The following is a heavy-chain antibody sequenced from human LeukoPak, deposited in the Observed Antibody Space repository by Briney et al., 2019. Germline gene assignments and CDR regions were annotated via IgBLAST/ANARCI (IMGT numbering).Heavy chain of an antibody. CDR1: GYTFNNYA. CDR2: ILNSGTTT. CDR3: ARDPPDY. Sequence: GGSLRLSCAASGYTFNNYAMSWVRQAPGQGLEWVSYILNSGTTTYYADSVKGRFTISRDNAKKSLYLQRNSLRAEDTGVYYCARDPPDYWGQGILVTVSS. J-gene: IGHJ4*02. V-gene: IGHV3-48*03.